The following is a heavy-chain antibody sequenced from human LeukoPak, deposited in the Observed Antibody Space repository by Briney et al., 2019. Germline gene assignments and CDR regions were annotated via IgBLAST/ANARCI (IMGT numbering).Heavy chain of an antibody. CDR2: ISAYNGNT. D-gene: IGHD6-19*01. J-gene: IGHJ4*02. CDR3: AKSSSGWVREIDY. Sequence: ASVTVSCKASGYTFTIYGISWVRQAPGQGLEWMGWISAYNGNTSYAQKFQGRVTMTRDTSTSTVYMELSSLRSEDTAVYYCAKSSSGWVREIDYWGQGTLVTVSS. CDR1: GYTFTIYG. V-gene: IGHV1-18*01.